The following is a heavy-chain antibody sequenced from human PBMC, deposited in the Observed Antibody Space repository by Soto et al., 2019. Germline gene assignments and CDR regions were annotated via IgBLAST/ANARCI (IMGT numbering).Heavy chain of an antibody. J-gene: IGHJ5*02. Sequence: EVQLTESGGGLVQPGGSLRLSCAASGFTFSSYSMTWVRQAPGEGLEWVSGISDSGGNTWYADSVKGRFTISRDNSKNTLFLQMNSLRAEDTAVYFCSKWSGFGDAWGQGTLVTVSS. CDR3: SKWSGFGDA. V-gene: IGHV3-23*01. CDR2: ISDSGGNT. CDR1: GFTFSSYS. D-gene: IGHD3-10*01.